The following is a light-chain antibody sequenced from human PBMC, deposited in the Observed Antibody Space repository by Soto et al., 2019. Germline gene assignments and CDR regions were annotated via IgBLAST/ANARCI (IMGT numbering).Light chain of an antibody. CDR2: EVS. CDR1: SSDVGAYNY. J-gene: IGLJ2*01. Sequence: QSALTQPASVSGSPGQSITISCTGTSSDVGAYNYVSWYQQHPGKAPKLMIYEVSNRHSGVSNRYSGSKSGNTASLTISGLQAEDEADYYCSSYTSSSTLVFGGGTKLTVL. V-gene: IGLV2-14*01. CDR3: SSYTSSSTLV.